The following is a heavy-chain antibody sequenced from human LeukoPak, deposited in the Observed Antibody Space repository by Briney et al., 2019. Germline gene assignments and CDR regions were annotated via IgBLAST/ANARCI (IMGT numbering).Heavy chain of an antibody. D-gene: IGHD3-10*01. CDR3: ARNKYYYGSRSYGVPNWFDP. V-gene: IGHV4-39*01. CDR1: GVSISGSYYY. J-gene: IGHJ5*02. Sequence: PSETLSLTCAVSGVSISGSYYYWGWIRQPPGRGLEWIGSIYYSGSTYYNPSLKSRVTISVDTSKNQFSLKLSSVTAADTAVYYCARNKYYYGSRSYGVPNWFDPWGQGTLVTVSS. CDR2: IYYSGST.